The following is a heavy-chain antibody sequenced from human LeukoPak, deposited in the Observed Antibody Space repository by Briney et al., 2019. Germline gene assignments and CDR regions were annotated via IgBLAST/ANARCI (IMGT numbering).Heavy chain of an antibody. V-gene: IGHV4-59*01. CDR1: GGSISSYY. D-gene: IGHD3-3*01. CDR2: IYYSGST. J-gene: IGHJ4*02. Sequence: SETLSLTCTVSGGSISSYYWSWIRQPPGKGLEWIGYIYYSGSTNYNPSVKSRVTISVDTSKNRFSLKLSSVTAADTAMYYCARVTPYYDFWSGYLDYWGQGTLVTVSS. CDR3: ARVTPYYDFWSGYLDY.